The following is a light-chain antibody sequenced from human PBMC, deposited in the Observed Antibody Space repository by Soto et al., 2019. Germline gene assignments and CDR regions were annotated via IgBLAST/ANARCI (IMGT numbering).Light chain of an antibody. CDR1: QSVSSN. V-gene: IGKV3-11*01. CDR3: HQRSNWPPYT. CDR2: DAS. Sequence: EIGLTQSPATLSLSPGERATLSCRASQSVSSNLAWYQQKPGQAPRLLIYDASNRATAIPARFSGSGTGTDVSLTISSLEPNDFAVYYGHQRSNWPPYTVGQRTKLEIK. J-gene: IGKJ2*01.